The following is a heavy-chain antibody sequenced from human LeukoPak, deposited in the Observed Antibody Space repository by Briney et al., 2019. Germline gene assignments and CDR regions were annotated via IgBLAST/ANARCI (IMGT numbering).Heavy chain of an antibody. V-gene: IGHV5-10-1*01. CDR1: GYSNTSDW. Sequence: GESLENSCKGSGYSNTSDWIRRVRQIPGKGLEWMGRIDLSDSYTNYSPSFQGHVTISVDKSIKTAYLQWSSLKASDTAMYYCARRLVGRYGMDVWGQGTTVTVSS. CDR2: IDLSDSYT. D-gene: IGHD2-15*01. J-gene: IGHJ6*02. CDR3: ARRLVGRYGMDV.